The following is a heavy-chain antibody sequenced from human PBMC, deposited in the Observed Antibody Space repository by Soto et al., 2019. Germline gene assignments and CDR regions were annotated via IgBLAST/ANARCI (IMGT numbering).Heavy chain of an antibody. Sequence: SVKVSCKASGYTFARYTMNWVRQAPGQRLEWMGWINPDNGNTKSSQKFQDRVIITRDTSASTAYMDLSSLRSEDTAVYYCARGIATGQLDPWGQGTLVTVSS. J-gene: IGHJ5*02. CDR2: INPDNGNT. CDR1: GYTFARYT. CDR3: ARGIATGQLDP. V-gene: IGHV1-3*01. D-gene: IGHD2-15*01.